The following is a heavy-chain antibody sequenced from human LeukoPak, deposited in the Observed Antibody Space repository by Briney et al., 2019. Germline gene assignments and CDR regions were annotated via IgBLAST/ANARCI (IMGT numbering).Heavy chain of an antibody. Sequence: GGPLRLSCAASGFTFSSYSMNWVRQAPGKGLEWVSSISSSSSYIYYADSVKGRFTISRDNAKNSLYLQMNSLRAEDTAVYYCARDEYTAMVEARFDYWGQGTLVTVSS. CDR2: ISSSSSYI. D-gene: IGHD5-18*01. CDR3: ARDEYTAMVEARFDY. J-gene: IGHJ4*02. CDR1: GFTFSSYS. V-gene: IGHV3-21*01.